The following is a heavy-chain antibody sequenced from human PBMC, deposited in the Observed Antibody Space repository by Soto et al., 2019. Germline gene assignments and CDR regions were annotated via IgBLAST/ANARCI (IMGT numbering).Heavy chain of an antibody. D-gene: IGHD2-8*02. Sequence: GGSLRLSCAASGFTFSNAWMSWVRQAPGKGLEWVGRIKSKTDGGTTDYAAPVKGRFTISRDDSKNTLYLQMNSLKTENTALYYCTTWWCGYDSFDIWGQGTMVTVSS. CDR3: TTWWCGYDSFDI. CDR2: IKSKTDGGTT. J-gene: IGHJ3*02. CDR1: GFTFSNAW. V-gene: IGHV3-15*01.